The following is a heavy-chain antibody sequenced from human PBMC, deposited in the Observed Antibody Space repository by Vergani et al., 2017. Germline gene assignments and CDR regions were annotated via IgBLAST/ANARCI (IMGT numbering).Heavy chain of an antibody. CDR3: GRVADFYGLGSRLLDL. CDR1: GGSMSGYY. CDR2: MYHSGST. V-gene: IGHV4-59*01. J-gene: IGHJ5*02. Sequence: QVRLQESGPGLVKPSETLSLTCSVSGGSMSGYYWSWIRQPPAKELEWIGYMYHSGSTNYNPSLETRVTISGDTSKNQFSLKLNSVTAADTAVYYCGRVADFYGLGSRLLDLWGQGILVTVSS. D-gene: IGHD3-10*01.